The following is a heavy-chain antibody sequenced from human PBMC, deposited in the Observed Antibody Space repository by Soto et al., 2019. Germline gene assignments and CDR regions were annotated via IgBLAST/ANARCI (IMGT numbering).Heavy chain of an antibody. Sequence: GASVKVSCKASGYTFTSYYMHWVRQAPGQGLEWMGIINPSGGSTSYAQKFQGRVTMTRDTSTSTVYMELSSLRSEDTAVYYCARVSRDLRWYPGPLDYWGQGTLVTSPQ. J-gene: IGHJ4*02. CDR1: GYTFTSYY. CDR3: ARVSRDLRWYPGPLDY. CDR2: INPSGGST. D-gene: IGHD4-17*01. V-gene: IGHV1-46*03.